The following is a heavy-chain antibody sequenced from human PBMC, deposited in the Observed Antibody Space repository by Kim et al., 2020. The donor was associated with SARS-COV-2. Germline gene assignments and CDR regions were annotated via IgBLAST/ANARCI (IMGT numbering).Heavy chain of an antibody. D-gene: IGHD6-19*01. CDR2: IGFSGANI. V-gene: IGHV3-48*02. Sequence: GGSLRLSCAASGFPFNSYGMNWVRQAPGRGLEWLSFIGFSGANIFYADSVKGRFTISRDNAKNLLYLQMSSLRDEDTAVYFCARDTHTSGWDFDYWGQGT. CDR1: GFPFNSYG. J-gene: IGHJ4*02. CDR3: ARDTHTSGWDFDY.